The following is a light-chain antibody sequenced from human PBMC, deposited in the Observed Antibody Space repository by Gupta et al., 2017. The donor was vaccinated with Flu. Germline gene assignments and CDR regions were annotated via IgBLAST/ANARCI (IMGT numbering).Light chain of an antibody. Sequence: SALPQLASVSGSPGPSTPISCTGTSSDVGAYKLVSWYHQYPGNAPKLMIYEVSNRPSGVSTRFSGSKSANMASLTISGLQAEDDADYYCSSFTTSNTGVFGGGTKLTVL. V-gene: IGLV2-14*01. J-gene: IGLJ3*02. CDR3: SSFTTSNTGV. CDR1: SSDVGAYKL. CDR2: EVS.